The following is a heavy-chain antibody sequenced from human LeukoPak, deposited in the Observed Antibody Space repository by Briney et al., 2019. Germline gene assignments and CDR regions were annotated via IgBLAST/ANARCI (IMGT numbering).Heavy chain of an antibody. V-gene: IGHV3-23*01. D-gene: IGHD6-19*01. Sequence: GGSLRLSCAASEFTFSSSAMTWVRQAPGKGLEWVSAISAGSSSIFYADSVKGRFTISRDNSKNTLYLQMGSLRAEDMAVYYCARAATGYSSGWYANWFDPWGQGTLVTVSS. CDR3: ARAATGYSSGWYANWFDP. CDR2: ISAGSSSI. CDR1: EFTFSSSA. J-gene: IGHJ5*02.